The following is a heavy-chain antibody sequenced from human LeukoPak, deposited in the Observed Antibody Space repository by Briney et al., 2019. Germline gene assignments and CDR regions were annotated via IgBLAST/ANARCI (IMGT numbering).Heavy chain of an antibody. V-gene: IGHV3-7*01. Sequence: RPGESLRLSCAASGLAFSTYWMDWVRQAPGKGLEWVGNINQDGSVKHYVDSVRGRFTISRDNARNSVYLQMNALRVEDTAVYYCTRDFVFWGQGTLVTASS. CDR2: INQDGSVK. CDR3: TRDFVF. CDR1: GLAFSTYW. J-gene: IGHJ4*02. D-gene: IGHD3-3*01.